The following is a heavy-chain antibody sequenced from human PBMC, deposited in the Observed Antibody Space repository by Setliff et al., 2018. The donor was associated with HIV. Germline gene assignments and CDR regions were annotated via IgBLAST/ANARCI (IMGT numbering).Heavy chain of an antibody. D-gene: IGHD6-13*01. CDR1: GGSISSGSYY. CDR3: AREGYSSSWYPGRASGNPRNFDY. J-gene: IGHJ4*02. V-gene: IGHV4-61*02. CDR2: IYGSGST. Sequence: KPSETLSLTCTVSGGSISSGSYYWGWIRQPAGKGLEWIGRIYGSGSTKYNPSLKSRVTISVDTSKNHFSLKLSSVTAADTAVYYCAREGYSSSWYPGRASGNPRNFDYWGQGTLVTVSS.